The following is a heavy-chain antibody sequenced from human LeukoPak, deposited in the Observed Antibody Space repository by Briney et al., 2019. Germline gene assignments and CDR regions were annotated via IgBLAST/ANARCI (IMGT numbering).Heavy chain of an antibody. CDR1: GSTVSSNY. J-gene: IGHJ6*03. V-gene: IGHV3-53*01. Sequence: GGSLRLSCAASGSTVSSNYMSWVRQAPGKGLEWVSVIYSGGSTYYADSVKGRFTIPRDNSKNTLYLQMNSLRAEDTAVYYCAKNSDRYDFWSGYYTDGDYYYMDVWGKGTTVTVSS. CDR3: AKNSDRYDFWSGYYTDGDYYYMDV. CDR2: IYSGGST. D-gene: IGHD3-3*01.